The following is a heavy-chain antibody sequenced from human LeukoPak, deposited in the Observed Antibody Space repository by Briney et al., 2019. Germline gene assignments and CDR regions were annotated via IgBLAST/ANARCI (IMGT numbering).Heavy chain of an antibody. CDR3: ARFVVVLAAKTYYFDY. J-gene: IGHJ4*02. CDR2: INHSGST. D-gene: IGHD2-2*01. Sequence: ETRSLSCAVYGGSFSGYYWIWIRQPPGKGLEWIGEINHSGSTNYNPSLKSRVTISVDTSKNRFSLQLSSVTAADTAVYYCARFVVVLAAKTYYFDYWGQGTLVTVSS. CDR1: GGSFSGYY. V-gene: IGHV4-34*01.